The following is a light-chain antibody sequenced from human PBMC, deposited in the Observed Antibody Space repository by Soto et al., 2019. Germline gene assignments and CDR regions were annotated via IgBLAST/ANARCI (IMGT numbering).Light chain of an antibody. V-gene: IGLV2-14*01. J-gene: IGLJ1*01. CDR2: EVT. CDR3: YSYTTTSTYV. Sequence: QSALTQPASVSGSPGQSITLSCTGTTSDVGGYHFVSWYQQHPGKAPKLMIYEVTNRPSGVSDRFSGSKSGNTPSLTISGLQAEDEADYYCYSYTTTSTYVFGSGTKLTVL. CDR1: TSDVGGYHF.